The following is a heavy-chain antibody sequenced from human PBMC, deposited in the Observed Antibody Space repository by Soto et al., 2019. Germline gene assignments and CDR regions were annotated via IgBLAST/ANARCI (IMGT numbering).Heavy chain of an antibody. D-gene: IGHD4-17*01. J-gene: IGHJ6*02. CDR3: ARDEGGDYAINYYYYGMDV. CDR1: GFTVSSYA. CDR2: ISYDGSNK. Sequence: XGSLRLFCAVSGFTVSSYAIHGVRQAPGKGLEWVAVISYDGSNKYYADSVKGRFTISRDNSKSTLDLQMNSLRAEDTAVYYCARDEGGDYAINYYYYGMDVWGQRTTVTVSS. V-gene: IGHV3-30-3*01.